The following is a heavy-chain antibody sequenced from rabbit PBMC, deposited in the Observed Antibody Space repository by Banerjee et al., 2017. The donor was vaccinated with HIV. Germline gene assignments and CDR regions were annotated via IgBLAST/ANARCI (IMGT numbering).Heavy chain of an antibody. Sequence: QEQLVESGGGLVQPEGSLTLTCKASGFDFSSNAMCWVRQAPGKRPEWIACIYAGDGSTYYASWAKGRFTISKTSSTTVTLQMTSLTAADTATYFCARDAGYAIYGYANRDLWGPGTLVTVS. CDR2: IYAGDGST. J-gene: IGHJ4*01. CDR3: ARDAGYAIYGYANRDL. V-gene: IGHV1S47*01. D-gene: IGHD6-1*01. CDR1: GFDFSSNA.